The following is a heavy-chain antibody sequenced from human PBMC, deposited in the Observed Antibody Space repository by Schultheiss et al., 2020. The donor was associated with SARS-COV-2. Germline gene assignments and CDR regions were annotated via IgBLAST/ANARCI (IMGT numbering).Heavy chain of an antibody. J-gene: IGHJ5*02. CDR3: ASAYCGGDCLNWFDP. CDR1: GFTISSNY. Sequence: GGSLRLSCAASGFTISSNYMSWVRQAPGKGLEWVSAISGSGGSTYYADSVKGRFTISRDNSKNTLYLQMNSLRAEDTAVYYCASAYCGGDCLNWFDPWGQGTLVTVSS. D-gene: IGHD2-21*02. CDR2: ISGSGGST. V-gene: IGHV3-23*01.